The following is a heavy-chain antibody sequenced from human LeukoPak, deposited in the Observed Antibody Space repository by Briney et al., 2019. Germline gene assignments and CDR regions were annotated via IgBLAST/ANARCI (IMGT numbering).Heavy chain of an antibody. Sequence: PGGALRLSCAAPGFTFSSYGMHWVRQAPGKGLERVAVLWYDGSNKYYADSVKGRFTISRDNSKNTLYLQMNSLRAEDTAVYYCAKSRRGGYNKDAFDIWGQGTMVTVSS. CDR3: AKSRRGGYNKDAFDI. D-gene: IGHD5-24*01. CDR2: LWYDGSNK. CDR1: GFTFSSYG. V-gene: IGHV3-33*06. J-gene: IGHJ3*02.